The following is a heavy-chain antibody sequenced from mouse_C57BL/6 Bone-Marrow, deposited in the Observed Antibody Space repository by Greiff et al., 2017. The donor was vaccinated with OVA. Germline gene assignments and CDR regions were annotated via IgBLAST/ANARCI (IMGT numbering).Heavy chain of an antibody. V-gene: IGHV1-55*01. CDR2: IYPGSGST. J-gene: IGHJ1*03. CDR3: ARNSYWYFDV. CDR1: GYTFTSYW. Sequence: QVHVKQPGAELVKPGASVKMSCKASGYTFTSYWITWVKQRPGQGLEWIGDIYPGSGSTNYNEKFKSKATLTVDTSSSTAYMQLSSLTSEDSAVYYCARNSYWYFDVWGTGTTVTVSS.